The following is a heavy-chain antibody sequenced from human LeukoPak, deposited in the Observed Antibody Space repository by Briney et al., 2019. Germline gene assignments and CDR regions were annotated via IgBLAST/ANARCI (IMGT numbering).Heavy chain of an antibody. J-gene: IGHJ4*02. CDR1: GFTVSSNY. D-gene: IGHD4-17*01. CDR2: IYSGGST. CDR3: ARGSTVTSPFDY. V-gene: IGHV3-53*01. Sequence: GGSLRLSCAASGFTVSSNYMSWVRQAPGKGLEWVSVIYSGGSTFYADSVKGRFTISRDNSKNTLFLQMDSLRAEDTALYCCARGSTVTSPFDYWGQGTLVTVSS.